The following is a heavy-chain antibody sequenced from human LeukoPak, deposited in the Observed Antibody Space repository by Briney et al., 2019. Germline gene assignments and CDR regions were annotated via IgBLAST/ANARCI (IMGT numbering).Heavy chain of an antibody. D-gene: IGHD2-2*01. CDR3: AHFGFTGYCSSTSCYAANAFDI. J-gene: IGHJ3*02. Sequence: SGPTLVNPTQTLTLTCTFSGFSLSTSGVGVGWIRQPPGKALEWLALIYWDDDKRYSPSLKSRLTITKDTSKNQVVLTMTNMDPVDTARSYLAHFGFTGYCSSTSCYAANAFDIWGQGTMVTVSS. V-gene: IGHV2-5*02. CDR2: IYWDDDK. CDR1: GFSLSTSGVG.